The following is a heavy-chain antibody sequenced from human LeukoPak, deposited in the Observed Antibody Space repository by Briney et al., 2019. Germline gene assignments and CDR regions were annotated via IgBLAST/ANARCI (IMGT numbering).Heavy chain of an antibody. CDR2: IYSGGST. Sequence: GGSLRLSCAASGFTVSSNYMSWVRQAPGKGLEWVSVIYSGGSTYYADSVKGRFTISRDNSKNTLCLQMNSLRAEDTAVYYCARDRGGYGYFDYWGQGTLVTVSS. D-gene: IGHD3-10*01. CDR1: GFTVSSNY. J-gene: IGHJ4*02. V-gene: IGHV3-66*01. CDR3: ARDRGGYGYFDY.